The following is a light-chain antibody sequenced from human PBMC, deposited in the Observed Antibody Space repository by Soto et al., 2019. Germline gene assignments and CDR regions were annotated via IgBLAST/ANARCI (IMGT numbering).Light chain of an antibody. CDR1: QSVSSTY. V-gene: IGKV3-20*01. CDR3: QHYGSLVLT. J-gene: IGKJ4*01. Sequence: EIVLTQSPGTLSLSPGERATLSCRASQSVSSTYLAWYQQKPGQAPRLLIYGASSSATGIPDRFSGSGSGTDFTLTISRLEPEDFAVYDCQHYGSLVLTFGGGTKVEIK. CDR2: GAS.